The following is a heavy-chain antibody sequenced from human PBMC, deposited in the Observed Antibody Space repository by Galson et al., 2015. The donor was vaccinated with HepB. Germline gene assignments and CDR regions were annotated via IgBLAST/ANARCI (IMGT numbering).Heavy chain of an antibody. CDR1: GGTFSSYT. V-gene: IGHV1-69*02. D-gene: IGHD6-19*01. J-gene: IGHJ4*02. Sequence: SVKVSCKASGGTFSSYTISWVRQAPGQGLEWMGRIIPILGIANYAQKFQGRVTITADKSTSTAYMELSSLRSEDTAVYYCARRVSSGWYDYFDYWGQGTLVTVSS. CDR3: ARRVSSGWYDYFDY. CDR2: IIPILGIA.